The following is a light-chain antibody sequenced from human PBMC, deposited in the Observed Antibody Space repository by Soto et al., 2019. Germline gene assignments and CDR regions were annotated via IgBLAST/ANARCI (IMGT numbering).Light chain of an antibody. V-gene: IGKV4-1*01. CDR2: WAS. Sequence: DIVMTQSPDSLAVSLGERTTINCKSSQNILYSTNNRNYLAWYQQKPGQPPKLLIYWASTRESGVPDRFTGSGSGTDFTLTISRLEPEDFAVYFCQQYGFSITFGGGTKVDIK. CDR3: QQYGFSIT. J-gene: IGKJ4*01. CDR1: QNILYSTNNRNY.